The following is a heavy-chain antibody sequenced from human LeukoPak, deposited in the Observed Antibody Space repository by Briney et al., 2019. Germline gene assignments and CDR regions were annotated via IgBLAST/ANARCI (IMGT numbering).Heavy chain of an antibody. V-gene: IGHV4-4*07. CDR3: ARANMIVGYYYMDV. CDR2: IYTSGST. D-gene: IGHD3-22*01. CDR1: GSSISSYY. Sequence: PSETLSLTCTVSGSSISSYYWSWIRQPAGKGLEWIGRIYTSGSTNYNPSLKSRVTMSVDTSKNQFSLKLSSVTAADTAVYYCARANMIVGYYYMDVWGKGTTVTVSS. J-gene: IGHJ6*03.